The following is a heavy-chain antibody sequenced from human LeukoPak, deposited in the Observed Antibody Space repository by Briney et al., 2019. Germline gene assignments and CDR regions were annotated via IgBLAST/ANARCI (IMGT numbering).Heavy chain of an antibody. CDR2: IYSGGST. CDR3: ARDAIGGYYFDY. J-gene: IGHJ4*02. D-gene: IGHD3-10*01. Sequence: PGGSLRLSCAASGFTFNNHDMHWVRQAPGKGLEWVSVIYSGGSTYYADSVKGRFTISRHNSKNTLYLQMNSLRAEDTAVYYCARDAIGGYYFDYWGQGTLVTVSS. V-gene: IGHV3-53*04. CDR1: GFTFNNHD.